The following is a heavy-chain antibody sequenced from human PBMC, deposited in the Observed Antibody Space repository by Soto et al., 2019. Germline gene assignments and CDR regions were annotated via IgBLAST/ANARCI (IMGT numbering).Heavy chain of an antibody. V-gene: IGHV3-49*03. CDR2: IRRNVYDGTT. Sequence: GGSLGLSCMASGFTFRDDAISWFRQAPVKWLQWVGFIRRNVYDGTTEYAASVEGRFTISRDDSKTIAYLQMNSLKTEDTAVYYCTREYCTNGKCYSWFDPWGQGTLVTVSS. CDR3: TREYCTNGKCYSWFDP. D-gene: IGHD2-8*01. J-gene: IGHJ5*02. CDR1: GFTFRDDA.